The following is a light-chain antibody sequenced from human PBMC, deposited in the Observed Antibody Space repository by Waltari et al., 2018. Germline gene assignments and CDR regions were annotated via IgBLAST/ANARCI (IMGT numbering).Light chain of an antibody. V-gene: IGKV3-11*01. Sequence: PATLSLSPGETATLSCRASQSVGTYLAWYQQRPGQAPRLLIYDASNRATGIPARFRGSGSGTDFTLTISSLEPEDFAVYYCQQRSNWTPHTFGQGARLEIK. J-gene: IGKJ2*01. CDR2: DAS. CDR1: QSVGTY. CDR3: QQRSNWTPHT.